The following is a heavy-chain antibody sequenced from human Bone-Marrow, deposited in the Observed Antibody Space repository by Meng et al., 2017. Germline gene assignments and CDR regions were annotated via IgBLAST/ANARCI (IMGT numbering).Heavy chain of an antibody. J-gene: IGHJ3*02. D-gene: IGHD2-15*01. CDR1: GGSFSGYY. CDR3: ARDGEYCSGGSCYSVPENDAFDI. Sequence: SETLSLTCAVYGGSFSGYYWSWIRQPAGKGLEWIGRIYTSGSTNYNPSLKSRVTMSVDTSKNQFSLKLSSVTAADTAVYYCARDGEYCSGGSCYSVPENDAFDIWGQGTMVTVSS. V-gene: IGHV4-4*07. CDR2: IYTSGST.